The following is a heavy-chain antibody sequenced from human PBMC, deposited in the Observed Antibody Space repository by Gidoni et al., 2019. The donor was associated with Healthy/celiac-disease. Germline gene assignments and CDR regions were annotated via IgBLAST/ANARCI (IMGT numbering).Heavy chain of an antibody. V-gene: IGHV4-39*01. D-gene: IGHD6-19*01. CDR1: GGSLSSSRYY. J-gene: IGHJ4*02. CDR2: IYYSGST. Sequence: QLQLQESGPGLVKPSETLSLTCTVPGGSLSSSRYYWGWIRQPPGKGLEWIVSIYYSGSTYYNPSLKSRVTISVDTSKNQFSLKLSSVTAADTAVYYCARHRWGSGWKNFYYFDYWGQGTLVTVSS. CDR3: ARHRWGSGWKNFYYFDY.